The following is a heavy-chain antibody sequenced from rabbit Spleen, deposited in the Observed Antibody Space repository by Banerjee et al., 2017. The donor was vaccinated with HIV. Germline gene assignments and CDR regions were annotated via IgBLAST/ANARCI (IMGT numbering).Heavy chain of an antibody. D-gene: IGHD2-1*01. CDR1: GFDFSSYG. CDR2: IKVGDGST. V-gene: IGHV1S47*01. Sequence: QEQLVESGGGLVQPGGSLKLSCKASGFDFSSYGVNWVRQAPGKGLEWIAYIKVGDGSTYYASWVNGRFSISRENTQNTVSLQMSSLTAADTATYFCVRDRDYNSDHEPMILNLWGPGTLVTVS. J-gene: IGHJ4*01. CDR3: VRDRDYNSDHEPMILNL.